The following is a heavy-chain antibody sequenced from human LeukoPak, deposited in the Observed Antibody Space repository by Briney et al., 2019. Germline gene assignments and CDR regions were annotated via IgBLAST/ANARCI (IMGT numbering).Heavy chain of an antibody. CDR3: TSQQQLVLLDWFDP. CDR1: GYSISSGYY. Sequence: SETLSLTCTVSGYSISSGYYWGWIRQPPGKGLEWIGSIYHSGSTDYNPSLKSRVTISVDTSKNQFSLKLRSVTAADTAVYYCTSQQQLVLLDWFDPWGQGTLVTVSS. V-gene: IGHV4-38-2*02. CDR2: IYHSGST. J-gene: IGHJ5*02. D-gene: IGHD6-13*01.